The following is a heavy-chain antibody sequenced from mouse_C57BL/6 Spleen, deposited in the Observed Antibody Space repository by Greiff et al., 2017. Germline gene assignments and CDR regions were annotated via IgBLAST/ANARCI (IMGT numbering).Heavy chain of an antibody. CDR2: INPNNGGT. V-gene: IGHV1-26*01. J-gene: IGHJ3*01. CDR1: GYTFTDYY. CDR3: ARSMRSRGFAY. Sequence: VQLQQSGPELVKPGASVKISCKASGYTFTDYYMNWVKQSHGKSLEWIGDINPNNGGTSYNQKFKGKATLTVDKSSSTAYMELRSLTSEDSAVYYCARSMRSRGFAYGGKGTLVTVSA.